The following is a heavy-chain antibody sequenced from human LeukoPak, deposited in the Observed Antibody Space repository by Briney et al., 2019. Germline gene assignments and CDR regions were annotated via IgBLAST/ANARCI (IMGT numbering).Heavy chain of an antibody. CDR2: ISRGGSTI. CDR3: ARLGRIWDIGY. V-gene: IGHV3-11*04. D-gene: IGHD1-26*01. J-gene: IGHJ4*02. Sequence: GGSLRLSCAASGFTFSDYYMSWIRQAPGEGLEWVSYISRGGSTIYYADSVKGRFTISRDNAKNSLYLQMNSLRVEDTAIYYCARLGRIWDIGYWGQGTLVTVSS. CDR1: GFTFSDYY.